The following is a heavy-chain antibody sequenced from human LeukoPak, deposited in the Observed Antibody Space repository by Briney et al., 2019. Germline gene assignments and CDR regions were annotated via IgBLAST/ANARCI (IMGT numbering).Heavy chain of an antibody. CDR3: AKTWGSSYYFDY. V-gene: IGHV3-23*01. CDR1: GFTFSSYV. CDR2: ISYSGENT. J-gene: IGHJ4*02. Sequence: GGSLRLSCAASGFTFSSYVMSWARQAPGKGLEWVSGISYSGENTYYADSVKGRFTISRDNSKNTLYLQMNSLRAEDTAVYYCAKTWGSSYYFDYWGQGTLVTVSS. D-gene: IGHD3-16*01.